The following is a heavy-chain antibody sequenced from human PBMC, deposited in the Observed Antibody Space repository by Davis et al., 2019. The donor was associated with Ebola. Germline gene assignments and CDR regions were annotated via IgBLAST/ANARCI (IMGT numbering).Heavy chain of an antibody. CDR2: FYIGGST. Sequence: GESLKISCAASGFTVSSNYMSWVRQAPGKGLEWVSVFYIGGSTYYADSLKGRFTISRDTSKNTLYLQMNSLRAEDTAVYYCARGDGYNYWVSWGQGTLVTVSS. CDR3: ARGDGYNYWVS. J-gene: IGHJ5*02. D-gene: IGHD5-24*01. CDR1: GFTVSSNY. V-gene: IGHV3-66*01.